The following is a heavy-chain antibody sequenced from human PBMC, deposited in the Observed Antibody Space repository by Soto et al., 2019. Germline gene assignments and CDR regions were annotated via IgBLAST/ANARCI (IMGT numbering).Heavy chain of an antibody. J-gene: IGHJ6*02. CDR2: IWYDGSNK. D-gene: IGHD2-2*02. CDR3: ARDTGLYTYYYYGMDV. Sequence: GGSLRLSCAASGFTFSSYGMHWVRQAPGKGLEWVAVIWYDGSNKYYADSVKGRFTISRDNSKNTLYLQMNSLRAEDTAVYYCARDTGLYTYYYYGMDVWGQGTTVTVSS. V-gene: IGHV3-33*01. CDR1: GFTFSSYG.